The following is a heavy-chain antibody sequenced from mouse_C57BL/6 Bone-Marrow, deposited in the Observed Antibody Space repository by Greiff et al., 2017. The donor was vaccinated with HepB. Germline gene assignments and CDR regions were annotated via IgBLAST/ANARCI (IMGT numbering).Heavy chain of an antibody. D-gene: IGHD2-1*01. CDR2: ISSGGSYT. Sequence: EVKVVESGGDLVKPGGSLKLSCAASGFTFSSYGMSWVRQTPDKRLEWVATISSGGSYTYYPDSVKGRFTISRDNAKNTLYLQMSSLKSEDTAMYYCARPVTAMDYWGQGTSVTVSS. J-gene: IGHJ4*01. CDR3: ARPVTAMDY. CDR1: GFTFSSYG. V-gene: IGHV5-6*01.